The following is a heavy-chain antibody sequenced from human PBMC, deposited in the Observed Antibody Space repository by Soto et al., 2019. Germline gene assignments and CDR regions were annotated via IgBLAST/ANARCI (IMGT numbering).Heavy chain of an antibody. CDR2: IYHSGST. CDR3: ASLTVVTRLFDY. Sequence: SETLSLTCAVYGGSFNDYYWSWIRQAPGKGLEWIGYIYHSGSTYYNPSLKSRVTISVDRSKNQFSLKLSSVTAADTAVYYCASLTVVTRLFDYWGQGTLVTVSS. J-gene: IGHJ4*02. D-gene: IGHD2-15*01. V-gene: IGHV4-34*01. CDR1: GGSFNDYY.